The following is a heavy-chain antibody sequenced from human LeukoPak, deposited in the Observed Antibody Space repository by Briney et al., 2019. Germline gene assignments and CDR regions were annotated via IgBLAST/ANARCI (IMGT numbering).Heavy chain of an antibody. V-gene: IGHV3-21*01. CDR1: GFTFSSYS. Sequence: GGSLRLSCAASGFTFSSYSMNWVRQAPGKGLEWVSSISSSSSYIYYADSVKGRFTISRDNAKNSLYLQMNSLRAEDTAVYYCARNEENYYDSSGYYYYWGQGTLFTVSS. CDR3: ARNEENYYDSSGYYYY. CDR2: ISSSSSYI. J-gene: IGHJ4*02. D-gene: IGHD3-22*01.